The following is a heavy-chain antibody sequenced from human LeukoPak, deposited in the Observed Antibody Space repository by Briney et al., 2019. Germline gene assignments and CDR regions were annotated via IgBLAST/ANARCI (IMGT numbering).Heavy chain of an antibody. CDR2: ISWNSGYI. Sequence: GGSLRLSCAASGFAFGDYAMHWVRQTPGKGLEWVSGISWNSGYIGYADSVKGRFTISRDNAKNSLYLQMNSLRAEDTAVYYCARGGVDYYDSSGYPEAFDIWGQGTMVTVSS. CDR3: ARGGVDYYDSSGYPEAFDI. D-gene: IGHD3-22*01. J-gene: IGHJ3*02. V-gene: IGHV3-9*01. CDR1: GFAFGDYA.